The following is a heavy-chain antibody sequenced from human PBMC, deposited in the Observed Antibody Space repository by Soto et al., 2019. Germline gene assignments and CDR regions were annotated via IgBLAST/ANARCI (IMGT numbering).Heavy chain of an antibody. J-gene: IGHJ6*02. CDR2: IIPIFGTA. D-gene: IGHD3-9*01. V-gene: IGHV1-69*13. CDR3: ARDPTSDDYDILTGYHLDYYYYGMDV. Sequence: SVKVSCKASGGTFSSYAISWVRQAPGQGLEWMGGIIPIFGTANYAQKFQGRVTITADESTSTAYMELSSLRSEDTAVYYCARDPTSDDYDILTGYHLDYYYYGMDVWGQGTTVTSP. CDR1: GGTFSSYA.